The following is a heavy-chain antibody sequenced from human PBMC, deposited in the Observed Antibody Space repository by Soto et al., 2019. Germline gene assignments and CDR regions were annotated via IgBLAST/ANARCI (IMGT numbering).Heavy chain of an antibody. CDR1: GFILSDCA. J-gene: IGHJ3*02. V-gene: IGHV3-48*01. CDR3: AKARIRFLEWLSPVGAFDI. Sequence: LRLSCATSGFILSDCAMNWVRQAPGKGLEWVSYISSSSSVIDHADSVKGRFTVSRDNARNSLYLQMNSLRAEDTALYYCAKARIRFLEWLSPVGAFDIWGQGTMVTVSS. D-gene: IGHD3-3*01. CDR2: ISSSSSVI.